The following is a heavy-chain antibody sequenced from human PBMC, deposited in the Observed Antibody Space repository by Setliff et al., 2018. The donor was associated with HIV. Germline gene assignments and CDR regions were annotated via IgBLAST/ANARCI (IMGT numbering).Heavy chain of an antibody. CDR3: ARLAASIAARRRFDY. CDR1: GGSISSNNYY. CDR2: INYSGST. J-gene: IGHJ4*02. D-gene: IGHD6-6*01. Sequence: SETLSLTCTVSGGSISSNNYYWGWIRQPPGKGLEWIGSINYSGSTYQNPSLKSRVTISVDTSKNQYSLKLSSVTAADTAVYYCARLAASIAARRRFDYWGQGTLVTVSS. V-gene: IGHV4-39*01.